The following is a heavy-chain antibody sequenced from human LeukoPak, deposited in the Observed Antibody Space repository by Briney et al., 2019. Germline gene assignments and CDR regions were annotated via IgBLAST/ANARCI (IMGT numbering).Heavy chain of an antibody. CDR3: AGHSSGERYAFDT. Sequence: SETLSLTCTVSGGSISSYYWSWIRQPPGKGLEWIGYIHYSGSTNYNPSLKSRITMSVDTSKNHFSLKLSSVTAADTAVYYCAGHSSGERYAFDTWGQGTMVTVSS. V-gene: IGHV4-59*01. D-gene: IGHD3-10*01. CDR2: IHYSGST. CDR1: GGSISSYY. J-gene: IGHJ3*02.